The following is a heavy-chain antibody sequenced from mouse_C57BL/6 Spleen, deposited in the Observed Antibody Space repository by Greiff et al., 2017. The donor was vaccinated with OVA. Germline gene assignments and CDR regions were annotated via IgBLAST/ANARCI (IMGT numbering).Heavy chain of an antibody. CDR3: ARRVTGTFAY. CDR2: INPNNGGT. J-gene: IGHJ3*01. V-gene: IGHV1-22*01. Sequence: EVKLMESGPELVKPGASVKMSCKASGYTFTDYNMHWVKQSHGKSLEWIGYINPNNGGTSYNQKFKGKATLTVNKSSSTAYMELRSLTSEDSAVYYCARRVTGTFAYWGQGTLVTVSA. CDR1: GYTFTDYN. D-gene: IGHD4-1*01.